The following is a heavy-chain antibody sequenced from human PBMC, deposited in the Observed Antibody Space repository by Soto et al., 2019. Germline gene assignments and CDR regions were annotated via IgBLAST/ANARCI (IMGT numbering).Heavy chain of an antibody. Sequence: QVQLVQSGAEVKKAGSSVKVSCNVSGGTFNTFAISWVRQAPGQGLEWMGGIIPILGQAFYAQKFQGRVTITADKSTNAAYLELSSLRSEDTAVYYCARAAKRYFDYWGQGTLVTVSS. CDR2: IIPILGQA. CDR1: GGTFNTFA. J-gene: IGHJ4*02. V-gene: IGHV1-69*06. CDR3: ARAAKRYFDY.